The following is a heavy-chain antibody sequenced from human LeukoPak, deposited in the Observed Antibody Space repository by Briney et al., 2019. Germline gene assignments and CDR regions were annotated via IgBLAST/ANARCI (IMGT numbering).Heavy chain of an antibody. V-gene: IGHV4-38-2*02. Sequence: PSETLSLTCTVSGYSISSGHYWGWIRQPPGKGLEWIGSIQHSGSTYYNPSLKSRVIMSEDTSKNQFSLKLISVTAADTAVYYCAREAYGDDGGWFDPWGQGTLVTVSS. CDR2: IQHSGST. CDR3: AREAYGDDGGWFDP. J-gene: IGHJ5*02. D-gene: IGHD4-17*01. CDR1: GYSISSGHY.